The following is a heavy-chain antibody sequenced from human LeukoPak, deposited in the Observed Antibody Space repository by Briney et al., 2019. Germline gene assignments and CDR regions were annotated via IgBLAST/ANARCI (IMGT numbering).Heavy chain of an antibody. CDR3: ARVRAKLLLGKYNWSDP. CDR1: GGSISSHY. D-gene: IGHD2-15*01. J-gene: IGHJ5*02. CDR2: IYYSGST. Sequence: SETLSLPCTVSGGSISSHYWSWIRQPPGKGLEWIGYIYYSGSTNYNPSLKSRVTISVDTSKNQFSLKLSSVTAADTAVYYCARVRAKLLLGKYNWSDPWGQGTLVTVSS. V-gene: IGHV4-59*11.